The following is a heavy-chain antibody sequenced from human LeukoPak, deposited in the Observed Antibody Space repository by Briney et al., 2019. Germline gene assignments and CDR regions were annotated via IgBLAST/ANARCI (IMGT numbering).Heavy chain of an antibody. CDR2: ISSSSSYI. CDR1: RLTFTADT. Sequence: PGGSLRLSCAPSRLTFTADTMNSGRQAPGKGLEWVSSISSSSSYIYYADSVKGRFTISRDNAKNSLYLQMNTLRAEDTAVYYCARERTTVTTFDYWGQGTLVTVSS. V-gene: IGHV3-21*01. J-gene: IGHJ4*02. D-gene: IGHD4-17*01. CDR3: ARERTTVTTFDY.